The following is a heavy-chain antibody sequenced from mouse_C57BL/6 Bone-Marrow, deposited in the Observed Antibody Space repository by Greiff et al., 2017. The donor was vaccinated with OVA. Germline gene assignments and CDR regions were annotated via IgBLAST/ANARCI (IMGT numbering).Heavy chain of an antibody. J-gene: IGHJ2*01. D-gene: IGHD2-5*01. Sequence: VQLQQPGAELVKPGASVKVSCKASGYTFTSYWMHWVKQRPGQGLEWIGRIHPSDSDTNYNQKFKGKATLTVDKSSSTAYMQLSSLTSEDSAVYYCAPAYYSNYSGVDYWGQGTTLTVSS. CDR1: GYTFTSYW. V-gene: IGHV1-74*01. CDR3: APAYYSNYSGVDY. CDR2: IHPSDSDT.